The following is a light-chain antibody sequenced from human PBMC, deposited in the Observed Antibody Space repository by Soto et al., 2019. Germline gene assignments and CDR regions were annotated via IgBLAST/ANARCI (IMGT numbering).Light chain of an antibody. V-gene: IGLV2-14*01. CDR3: SSYKSSSTRV. J-gene: IGLJ1*01. CDR1: RCHVGGYNY. Sequence: HFVLSQPTSVFASPGHSITLSYTGTRCHVGGYNYVSWYQQHPGKAPKLMIYDVSNRPSGVSNRFSGSKSGNTASLSISGLQAEDEDDYYCSSYKSSSTRVFGTGTKVTVL. CDR2: DVS.